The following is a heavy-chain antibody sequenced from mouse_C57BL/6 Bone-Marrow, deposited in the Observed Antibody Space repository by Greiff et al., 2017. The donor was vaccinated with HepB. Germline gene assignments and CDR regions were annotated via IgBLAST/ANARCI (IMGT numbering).Heavy chain of an antibody. V-gene: IGHV1-55*01. CDR2: IYPGSGST. CDR1: EYTFPCHC. Sequence: QVQLLQPGAGLVQPGASVKLSCESTEYTFPCHCITWVSQRPGQGLELIVAIYPGSGSTNYPETLKRKSTLTGDTTSRTAYLQLSSLTSEDSAVYYCARVPGRSDDGGWGKGTTLSV. J-gene: IGHJ2*01. D-gene: IGHD1-1*01. CDR3: ARVPGRSDDGG.